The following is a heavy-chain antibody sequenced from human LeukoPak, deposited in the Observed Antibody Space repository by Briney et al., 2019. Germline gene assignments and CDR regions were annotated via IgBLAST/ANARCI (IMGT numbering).Heavy chain of an antibody. D-gene: IGHD3-22*01. CDR1: GYSFANYW. Sequence: GESLKISCKGSGYSFANYWIGWVRQMPGKGLEWMGIIDPGDSDTRYSPSPQGQVTISADKSISTAYLQWSSLKASDTAMYYCARPREVVITSVGAFDIWGQGTMVTVSS. CDR2: IDPGDSDT. V-gene: IGHV5-51*01. CDR3: ARPREVVITSVGAFDI. J-gene: IGHJ3*02.